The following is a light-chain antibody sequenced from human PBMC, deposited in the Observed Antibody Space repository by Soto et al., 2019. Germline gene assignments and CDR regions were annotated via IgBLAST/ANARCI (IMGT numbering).Light chain of an antibody. CDR1: SSDVGGYNY. V-gene: IGLV2-11*01. Sequence: QSVLTQPRSVSGSPGQPVTISCTGTSSDVGGYNYVSWYQQHPGKAPKLMIYDVSKRPSGVPDRFSGSKSGNTASLTISGLQAEDEADYYCCSYAGSYTFVVYVFGTGTKVTVL. J-gene: IGLJ1*01. CDR2: DVS. CDR3: CSYAGSYTFVVYV.